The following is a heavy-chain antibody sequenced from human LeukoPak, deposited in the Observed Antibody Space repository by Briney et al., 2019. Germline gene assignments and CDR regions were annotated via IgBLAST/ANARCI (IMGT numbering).Heavy chain of an antibody. CDR2: ISDSGGST. CDR3: AKDLRGKLTTGGY. D-gene: IGHD3-16*01. Sequence: GGPLRLSCAASGFTFSSYAMSWVRQAPGKGLEWVSAISDSGGSTYYADSVKGRFTISRDNSKNTLYLQMNSLRAEDTAVYYCAKDLRGKLTTGGYWGQGTLVTVSS. J-gene: IGHJ4*02. CDR1: GFTFSSYA. V-gene: IGHV3-23*01.